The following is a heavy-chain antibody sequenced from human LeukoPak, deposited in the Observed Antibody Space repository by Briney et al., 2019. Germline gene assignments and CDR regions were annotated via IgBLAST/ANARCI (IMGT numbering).Heavy chain of an antibody. CDR1: GYSFTNYW. D-gene: IGHD2-2*01. Sequence: GESLKISCKGSGYSFTNYWVGWVRQIPGKGLEWMGIISPGDSDTRYSPSFQGQVTISADKSISTAYLQWSSLKASDTAMYYCARFHCSSTSCPPLFGDYWGQGTLVTVSS. J-gene: IGHJ4*02. CDR3: ARFHCSSTSCPPLFGDY. CDR2: ISPGDSDT. V-gene: IGHV5-51*01.